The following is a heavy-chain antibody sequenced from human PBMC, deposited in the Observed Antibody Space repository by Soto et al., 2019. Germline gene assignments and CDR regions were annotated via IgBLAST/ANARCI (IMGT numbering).Heavy chain of an antibody. D-gene: IGHD3-16*01. Sequence: ASVKVSCKASGYTFTSYDINWVRQATGQGLEWMGWMNPNSGNIGYAQKFQGRVTMTRNTSISTAYMEMNSLRVEDTALYYCARDGIGSVAFWGYLDYWGQGTLVTVSS. J-gene: IGHJ4*02. V-gene: IGHV1-8*01. CDR3: ARDGIGSVAFWGYLDY. CDR1: GYTFTSYD. CDR2: MNPNSGNI.